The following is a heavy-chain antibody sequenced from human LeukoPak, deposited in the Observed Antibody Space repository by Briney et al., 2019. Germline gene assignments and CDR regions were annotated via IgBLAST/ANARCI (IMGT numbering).Heavy chain of an antibody. J-gene: IGHJ6*02. V-gene: IGHV1-18*01. CDR1: GYTFSSDG. Sequence: ASVNVSCKASGYTFSSDGISWVRQAPGQGLEWMGWISANNGNTNYAQKFQGRVTMTTDTPTSTAYMELRSLRSDDTAVYYCAMTGSPTYYYYGRDVWGQGTTVTVSS. D-gene: IGHD3-9*01. CDR2: ISANNGNT. CDR3: AMTGSPTYYYYGRDV.